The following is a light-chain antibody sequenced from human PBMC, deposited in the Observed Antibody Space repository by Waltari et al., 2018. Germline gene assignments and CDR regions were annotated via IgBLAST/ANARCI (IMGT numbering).Light chain of an antibody. CDR2: YDS. J-gene: IGLJ2*01. Sequence: SYELTQAPSVSVAPGKTATITCGGNKVGSKSVHWFQQKTGQAHVLVIYYDSDRPSGIPGRFSGSNTGNTATLTISRVEAGDEADYYCQVWDSGRDRVVFGGGTKLAVL. V-gene: IGLV3-21*01. CDR1: KVGSKS. CDR3: QVWDSGRDRVV.